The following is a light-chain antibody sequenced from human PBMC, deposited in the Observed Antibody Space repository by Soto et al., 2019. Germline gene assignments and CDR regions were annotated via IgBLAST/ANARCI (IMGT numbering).Light chain of an antibody. CDR3: AAWDDTLNELL. CDR2: GNS. J-gene: IGLJ2*01. CDR1: TSNIGRNT. Sequence: QSVLTQPPSASGTPGQTVTISCSGTTSNIGRNTVNWYQQLPGRAPKLLIYGNSQGPSGVPDRFSASKSGTSASLAISGLRSEDEADYHCAAWDDTLNELLFGGGTKSPS. V-gene: IGLV1-44*01.